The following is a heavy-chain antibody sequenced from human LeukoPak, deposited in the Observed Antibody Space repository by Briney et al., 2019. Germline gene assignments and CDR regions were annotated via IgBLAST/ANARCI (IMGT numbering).Heavy chain of an antibody. CDR2: IYSGGST. CDR3: AARIWSAYYTFDC. J-gene: IGHJ4*02. CDR1: GFTVSSNY. V-gene: IGHV3-66*01. Sequence: SGGSLRLSCAAAGFTVSSNYMSWVRQAPGKGLEWVSLIYSGGSTYYADSVKRRFTIFRDSSKNTLYLQMNNLRAEDTAVYYCAARIWSAYYTFDCWGQGTLVTVSS. D-gene: IGHD3-3*01.